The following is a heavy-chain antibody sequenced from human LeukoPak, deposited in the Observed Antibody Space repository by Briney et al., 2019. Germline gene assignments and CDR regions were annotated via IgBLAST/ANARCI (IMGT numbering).Heavy chain of an antibody. CDR1: GDSIGGNFY. D-gene: IGHD3-10*02. Sequence: SETLSLTCSVSGDSIGGNFYWSWIRQYPGRGLEWIGYTHSSGTTFYNPSLKSRTTILMDTSKDIFSLILTSATAADTAVYFCTRNVRGVAGPSEIWGQGTMVTVSS. CDR3: TRNVRGVAGPSEI. CDR2: THSSGTT. J-gene: IGHJ3*02. V-gene: IGHV4-31*03.